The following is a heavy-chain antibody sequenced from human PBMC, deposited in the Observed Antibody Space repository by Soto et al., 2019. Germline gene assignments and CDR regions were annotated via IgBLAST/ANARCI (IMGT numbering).Heavy chain of an antibody. CDR3: AKTRGQSYYLAMDF. CDR1: GFTFSNYA. J-gene: IGHJ6*02. D-gene: IGHD1-26*01. V-gene: IGHV3-23*01. CDR2: ISGNGENT. Sequence: EVQLLESGGGLVQPGGSLRLSCAASGFTFSNYAMSWVRQAPGKGLEWVSPISGNGENTYYADSVKGRFTISRDNSKNPMDLQMNILRAEDTAVYYSAKTRGQSYYLAMDFWGQGTTVIVSS.